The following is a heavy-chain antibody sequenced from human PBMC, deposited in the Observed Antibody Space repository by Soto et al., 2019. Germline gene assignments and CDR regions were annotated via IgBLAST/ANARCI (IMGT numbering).Heavy chain of an antibody. V-gene: IGHV3-21*01. CDR3: AREANTIYAPHGLDV. D-gene: IGHD3-3*01. J-gene: IGHJ6*02. CDR2: LSSGSFYI. CDR1: RFPFDSYS. Sequence: EVQLVESGGGLVKPGGSLRLSCAVSRFPFDSYSMSWVRQAPGQGLEWLASLSSGSFYIFHADSIRGRFTISRDDAKNLLFLQMNSLTIEDTATYYCAREANTIYAPHGLDVWGQGTAVTVSS.